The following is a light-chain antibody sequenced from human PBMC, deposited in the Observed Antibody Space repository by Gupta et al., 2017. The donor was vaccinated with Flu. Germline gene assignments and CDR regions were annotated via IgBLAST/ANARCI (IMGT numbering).Light chain of an antibody. Sequence: TLSVSPRATVTLSARASDSVSINLAWYQRNPGQPPSLLIYGASNRAAGVPARFSGSGSGTEFTLTISSLASEDSAVYDCQHYRHWHLFGQGTKLEI. CDR3: QHYRHWHL. J-gene: IGKJ2*01. CDR1: DSVSIN. CDR2: GAS. V-gene: IGKV3-15*01.